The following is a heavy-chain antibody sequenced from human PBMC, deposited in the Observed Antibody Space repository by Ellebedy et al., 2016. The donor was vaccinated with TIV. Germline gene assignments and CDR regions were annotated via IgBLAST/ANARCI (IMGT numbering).Heavy chain of an antibody. Sequence: SETLSLTXTVSGGSISRYYWSWIRQPPGKGLEWIGYISYSGSTNYNPSLKSRVTISVDTSKNQFSLKLSSVTAADTAVYYCARPLHHYDSSGFIYWGQGTLVTVSS. CDR3: ARPLHHYDSSGFIY. CDR1: GGSISRYY. D-gene: IGHD3-22*01. V-gene: IGHV4-59*01. CDR2: ISYSGST. J-gene: IGHJ4*02.